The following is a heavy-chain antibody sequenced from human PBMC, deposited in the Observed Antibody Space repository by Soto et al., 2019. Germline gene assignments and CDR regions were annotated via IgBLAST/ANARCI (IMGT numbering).Heavy chain of an antibody. CDR1: GFTVSSNY. CDR3: ARDLIWFGKTDYMDV. Sequence: GGSLRLSCAASGFTVSSNYMSWVRQAPGKGLEWVSVIYSGGSTYYADSVKGRFTISRHNSKNTLYLQMNSLRAEDTAVYYCARDLIWFGKTDYMDVWGKGTTVTVSS. CDR2: IYSGGST. J-gene: IGHJ6*03. V-gene: IGHV3-53*04. D-gene: IGHD3-10*01.